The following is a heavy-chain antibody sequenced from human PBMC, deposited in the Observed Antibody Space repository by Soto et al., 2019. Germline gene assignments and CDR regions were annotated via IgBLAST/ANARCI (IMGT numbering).Heavy chain of an antibody. V-gene: IGHV3-30-3*01. D-gene: IGHD6-13*01. CDR3: AGEPLYSSSWYTIYYYYYGMDV. CDR1: GFTFSSYA. CDR2: ISYDGSNK. Sequence: PVGSLRLSCAASGFTFSSYAMHWVRQAPGKGLEWVAVISYDGSNKYYADSVKGRFTISRDNSKNTLYLQMNSLRAEDTAVYYCAGEPLYSSSWYTIYYYYYGMDVWGQGTTVTVSS. J-gene: IGHJ6*02.